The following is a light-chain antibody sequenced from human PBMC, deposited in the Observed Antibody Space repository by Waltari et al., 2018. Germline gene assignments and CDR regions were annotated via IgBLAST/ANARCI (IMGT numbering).Light chain of an antibody. V-gene: IGLV2-11*01. CDR3: CSHAGSYYV. J-gene: IGLJ1*01. CDR1: SSDVGGYNY. Sequence: QSALTQPRSVSGSPGQSVTISCTGTSSDVGGYNYVSWHQQHPGKAPKRMIYDVSKRPSGVPDRFSGSKAGNTASLTISGLKAEDEADYYCCSHAGSYYVFGTGTKVTVL. CDR2: DVS.